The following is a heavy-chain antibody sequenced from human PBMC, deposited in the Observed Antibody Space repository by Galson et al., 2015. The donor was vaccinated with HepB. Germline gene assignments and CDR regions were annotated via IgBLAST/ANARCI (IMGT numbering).Heavy chain of an antibody. CDR2: IWYDGSNK. CDR1: GFTFSSYG. J-gene: IGHJ4*02. V-gene: IGHV3-33*01. D-gene: IGHD3-3*01. Sequence: SLRLSCAASGFTFSSYGMHWVRQAPGKGLEWVAVIWYDGSNKYYADSVKGRFTISRDNSKNTLYLQMNSLRAEDTAVYYCARDRAPFGVVIGIDYWGQGTLVTVSS. CDR3: ARDRAPFGVVIGIDY.